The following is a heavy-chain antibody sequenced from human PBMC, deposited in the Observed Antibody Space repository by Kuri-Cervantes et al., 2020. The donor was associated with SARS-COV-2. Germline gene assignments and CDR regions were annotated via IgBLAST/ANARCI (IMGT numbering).Heavy chain of an antibody. Sequence: GESLKISCAASGFSFSSYWMHWVRQAPGKGLVWVSRIYTEGSTASYADSVKGRLTISRDNAKNTLFLQMNSLRAEDTAVYYCARDVDPYYDYWSGSAGYWGQGTLVTVSS. V-gene: IGHV3-74*01. D-gene: IGHD3-3*01. J-gene: IGHJ4*02. CDR2: IYTEGSTA. CDR3: ARDVDPYYDYWSGSAGY. CDR1: GFSFSSYW.